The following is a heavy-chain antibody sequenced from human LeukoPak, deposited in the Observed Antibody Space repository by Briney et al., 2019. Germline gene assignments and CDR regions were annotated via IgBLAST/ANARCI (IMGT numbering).Heavy chain of an antibody. CDR3: ARDAGRTLEWLAPAYYFDY. Sequence: GGSLRLSCAASGFTVSSNYMSWVRQAPGKGLEWVSIIYSGGSTYYADSVKGRFTISRDNAKNSLYLQMNSLRAEDTAVYYCARDAGRTLEWLAPAYYFDYWGQGTLVTVSS. CDR2: IYSGGST. V-gene: IGHV3-53*01. CDR1: GFTVSSNY. J-gene: IGHJ4*02. D-gene: IGHD3-3*01.